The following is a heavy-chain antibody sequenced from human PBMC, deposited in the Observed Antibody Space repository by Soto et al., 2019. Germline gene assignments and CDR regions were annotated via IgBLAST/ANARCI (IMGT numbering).Heavy chain of an antibody. CDR3: AKERYGDGNWYFDL. CDR1: GFIFDDYA. J-gene: IGHJ2*01. V-gene: IGHV3-9*01. Sequence: DVQLVESGGGLIQPGRSLRLSCAASGFIFDDYAMHWVRQVPGKGLEWVSGISWNSGNIGYADSVKGRFTISRDNAKNSLYLQMNSLRAEDTALYHCAKERYGDGNWYFDLWGRGTLVAVSS. CDR2: ISWNSGNI. D-gene: IGHD4-17*01.